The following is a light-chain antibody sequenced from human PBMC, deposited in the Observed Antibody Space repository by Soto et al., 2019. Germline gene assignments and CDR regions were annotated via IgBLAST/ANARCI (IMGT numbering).Light chain of an antibody. CDR1: NIGSKS. V-gene: IGLV3-21*02. Sequence: SYELTQPPSVSVAPGQTATITCGGNNIGSKSVHWYQQRPGQAPVLVVFDDRDRPSGIPERFSGCNSGNTATLTISRVEVGDEAEYHCQEWDGTLDQWIFGGGTKVTVL. J-gene: IGLJ2*01. CDR2: DDR. CDR3: QEWDGTLDQWI.